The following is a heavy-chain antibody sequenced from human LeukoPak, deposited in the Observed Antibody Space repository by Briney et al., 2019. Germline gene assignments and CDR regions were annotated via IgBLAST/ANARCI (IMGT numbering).Heavy chain of an antibody. Sequence: PGGSLRLSCAASGFPLSRSAMSWVRQAPGKGLEWVSNISGSGSGGSTYYADSVKGRFTISRDNSKNTLYLQMNSLRAEDTAVYYCARIYGDYPYWGQGTLVTVSS. J-gene: IGHJ4*02. D-gene: IGHD4-17*01. V-gene: IGHV3-23*01. CDR3: ARIYGDYPY. CDR1: GFPLSRSA. CDR2: ISGSGSGGST.